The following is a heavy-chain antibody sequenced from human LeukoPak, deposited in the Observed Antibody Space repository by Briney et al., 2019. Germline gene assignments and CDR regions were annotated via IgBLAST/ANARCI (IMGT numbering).Heavy chain of an antibody. CDR1: GGSISIYY. CDR3: ARSATYDYYYGMDV. V-gene: IGHV4-4*07. CDR2: IFTSGIT. D-gene: IGHD5-12*01. Sequence: SETLSLTCTVSGGSISIYYWNWIRQPAGKGLEWIGRIFTSGITNYDPSLKSRVTMSVDTSKNQFSLNLSSVTAADTAVYYCARSATYDYYYGMDVWGQGTTVTVSS. J-gene: IGHJ6*02.